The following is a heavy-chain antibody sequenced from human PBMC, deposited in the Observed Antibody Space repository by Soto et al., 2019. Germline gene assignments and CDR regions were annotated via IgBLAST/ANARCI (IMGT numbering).Heavy chain of an antibody. J-gene: IGHJ4*02. Sequence: PSETLSLTCTVSVVSISSSSHYWGWIRQPPGKGLEWIGTIYYIGSTYPNPSLKSRVSLSVDTSRNQFSLKLSSVTAADTAVYYCARRSSSGWILEYWGQGTLVAVSS. CDR2: IYYIGST. V-gene: IGHV4-39*01. CDR1: VVSISSSSHY. CDR3: ARRSSSGWILEY. D-gene: IGHD6-19*01.